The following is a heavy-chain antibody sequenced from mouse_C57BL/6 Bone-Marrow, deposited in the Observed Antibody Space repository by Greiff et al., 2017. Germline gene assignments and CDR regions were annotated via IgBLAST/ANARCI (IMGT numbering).Heavy chain of an antibody. CDR3: APIYYDYPYDV. CDR2: IHPNSGST. CDR1: GYTFTSYW. Sequence: QVQLQQPGAELVKPGASVKLSCKAPGYTFTSYWMHWVKQRPGQGLEWIGMIHPNSGSTNYNEKFKSKATLTVDKSSSTAYMQLSSLTSEDSAVYYCAPIYYDYPYDVWGTGTTVTVSS. D-gene: IGHD2-4*01. J-gene: IGHJ1*03. V-gene: IGHV1-64*01.